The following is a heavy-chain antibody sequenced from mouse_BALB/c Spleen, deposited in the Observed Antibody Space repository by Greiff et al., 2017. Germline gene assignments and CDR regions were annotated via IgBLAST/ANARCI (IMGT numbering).Heavy chain of an antibody. J-gene: IGHJ3*01. D-gene: IGHD4-1*01. CDR2: ISYDGSN. Sequence: VQLKESGPGLVKPSQSLSLTCSVTGYSITSGYYWNWIRQFPGNKLEWMGYISYDGSNNYNPSLKNRISITRDTSKNQFFLKLNSVTTEDTATYYCAAFLTGTAWFAYWGQGTLVTVSA. CDR1: GYSITSGYY. CDR3: AAFLTGTAWFAY. V-gene: IGHV3-6*02.